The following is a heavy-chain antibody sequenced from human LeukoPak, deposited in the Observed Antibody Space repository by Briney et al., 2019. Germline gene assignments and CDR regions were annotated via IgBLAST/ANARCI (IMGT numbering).Heavy chain of an antibody. CDR2: ISASGDVT. CDR1: RCSFSAYS. V-gene: IGHV3-23*01. D-gene: IGHD1-26*01. J-gene: IGHJ3*02. CDR3: AKSLLTTASGTGRAFDI. Sequence: GGSLRLSCEASRCSFSAYSMGWVRRAPGKGLEWVSGISASGDVTFHADPLQGRFTISRDNSKNTLYLQMNSLRAEDTAEYYCAKSLLTTASGTGRAFDIWGQGTMVTVSA.